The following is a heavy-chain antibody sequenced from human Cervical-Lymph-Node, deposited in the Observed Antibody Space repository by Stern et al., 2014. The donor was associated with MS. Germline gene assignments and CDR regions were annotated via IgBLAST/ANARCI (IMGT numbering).Heavy chain of an antibody. D-gene: IGHD3-9*01. CDR1: GGSILRTDW. CDR3: ASRTLTFPYYFDS. CDR2: VYHSGDA. Sequence: QVQLQESGPGLVKPSGTLSLTCAVSGGSILRTDWWCWVRQPPGKGLEWIGGVYHSGDAKYNPSLTSRVTISVDKSKNQFSLNLTSVTAADTALYYCASRTLTFPYYFDSWGQGTLVTVSS. V-gene: IGHV4-4*02. J-gene: IGHJ4*02.